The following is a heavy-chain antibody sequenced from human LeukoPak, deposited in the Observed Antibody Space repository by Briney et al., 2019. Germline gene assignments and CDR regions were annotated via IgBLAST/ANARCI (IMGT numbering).Heavy chain of an antibody. Sequence: GGSLIVSRAASGFTFSSFPMSWVRQAPGKGLQWVSSISGSGGFTYYADSVKGRFTISRDNSKNTLYLQMNSLRAEDTAMYFCSRGHGYNLHYFDYWGQGTLVTVSS. J-gene: IGHJ4*02. V-gene: IGHV3-23*01. D-gene: IGHD5-24*01. CDR1: GFTFSSFP. CDR3: SRGHGYNLHYFDY. CDR2: ISGSGGFT.